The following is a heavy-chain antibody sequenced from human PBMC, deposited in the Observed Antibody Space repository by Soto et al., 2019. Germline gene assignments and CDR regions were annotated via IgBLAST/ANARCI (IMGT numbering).Heavy chain of an antibody. CDR2: ISSSGSTI. D-gene: IGHD3-3*01. CDR1: GFTFSSYE. J-gene: IGHJ4*02. Sequence: GGSLRLSCAASGFTFSSYEMNWVRQAPGKGLEWVSYISSSGSTIYYADSEKGRFTISRDNAKNSLYLQMNSLRAEDTAVYYCARDHYDFWSGYSIRLDYWGQGTLVTVSS. V-gene: IGHV3-48*03. CDR3: ARDHYDFWSGYSIRLDY.